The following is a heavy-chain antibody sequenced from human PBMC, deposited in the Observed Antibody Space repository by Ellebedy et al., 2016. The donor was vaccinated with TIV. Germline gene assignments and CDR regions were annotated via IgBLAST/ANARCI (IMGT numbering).Heavy chain of an antibody. J-gene: IGHJ4*02. CDR2: INSGSSYI. V-gene: IGHV3-21*01. Sequence: PGGSLRLSCAASGFTFSTYSMNWVRQAPGKGLEWVSCINSGSSYIYYADSVKGRFTISRDNAKNSLYLQMNSLRAEDTAVYYCARDSPQYYYDSSGYYDGCPPVDYWGQGTLVTVSS. CDR3: ARDSPQYYYDSSGYYDGCPPVDY. D-gene: IGHD3-22*01. CDR1: GFTFSTYS.